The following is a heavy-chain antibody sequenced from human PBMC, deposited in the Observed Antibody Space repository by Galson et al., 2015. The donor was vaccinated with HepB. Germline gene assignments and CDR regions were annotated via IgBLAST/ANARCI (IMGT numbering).Heavy chain of an antibody. Sequence: SFTSYWISWIRQPPGKGLEWIASIYYSGSSYYNPPLKSRVTISVDTSKNLFSLKPTSVTAADTAVYYCARHLRSYYDVRGYYIPDAFDMWGQGTMITVSS. CDR2: IYYSGSS. CDR1: SFTSYW. V-gene: IGHV4-39*01. CDR3: ARHLRSYYDVRGYYIPDAFDM. D-gene: IGHD3-22*01. J-gene: IGHJ3*02.